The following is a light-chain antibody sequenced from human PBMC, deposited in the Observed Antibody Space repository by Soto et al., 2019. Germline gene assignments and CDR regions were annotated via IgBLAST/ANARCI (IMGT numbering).Light chain of an antibody. J-gene: IGKJ5*01. CDR2: TTS. CDR3: QQRSNWIT. Sequence: PGDRATLSCTASESVTSSCLAWYQRKPGQAPRLLIHTTSTRATDIPDRFSSSGSGTDFTLTISRLEPEDFAVYYCQQRSNWITFGRGTRLEIK. CDR1: ESVTSSC. V-gene: IGKV3D-20*02.